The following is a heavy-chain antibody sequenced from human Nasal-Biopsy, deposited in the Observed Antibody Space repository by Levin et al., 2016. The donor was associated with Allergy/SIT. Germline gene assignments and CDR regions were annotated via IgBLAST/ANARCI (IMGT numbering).Heavy chain of an antibody. J-gene: IGHJ4*02. V-gene: IGHV3-7*03. D-gene: IGHD6-13*01. CDR2: IKEDGSQK. CDR3: AREAAAGDFDH. CDR1: GFTFSSYW. Sequence: GSLRLSCAVSGFTFSSYWMSWVRQAPGKGLEWVANIKEDGSQKSYVDSVRGRFIISRDNAKNSLDLQMNSLRAEDTAVYFCAREAAAGDFDHWGQGTLVAVSS.